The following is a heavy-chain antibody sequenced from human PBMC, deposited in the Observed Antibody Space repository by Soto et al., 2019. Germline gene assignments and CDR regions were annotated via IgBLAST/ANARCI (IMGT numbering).Heavy chain of an antibody. CDR1: GYSFTSYW. CDR2: IYPGDSDT. Sequence: VESLKISCKGSGYSFTSYWIGWVRQMPGKGLEWMGIIYPGDSDTRYSPSFQGQVTISADKSISTAYLQWSSLKASDTAMYYCARMYYYDSSGYPLLDYWGQGTLVTVSS. V-gene: IGHV5-51*01. CDR3: ARMYYYDSSGYPLLDY. J-gene: IGHJ4*02. D-gene: IGHD3-22*01.